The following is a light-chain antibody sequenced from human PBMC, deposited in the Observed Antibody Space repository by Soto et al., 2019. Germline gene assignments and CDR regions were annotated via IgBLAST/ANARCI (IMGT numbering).Light chain of an antibody. CDR1: SSDVGNYNL. CDR2: EVS. J-gene: IGLJ1*01. Sequence: QSVLTQPASVSGSPGQGITISCTGTSSDVGNYNLVSWYQQYPGKAPKLMIYEVSKRPSGVSNRFSGSKSGNTASLTISGLQAEDEADYYCCSYAGSSTFYVFGTGTKVTVL. CDR3: CSYAGSSTFYV. V-gene: IGLV2-23*02.